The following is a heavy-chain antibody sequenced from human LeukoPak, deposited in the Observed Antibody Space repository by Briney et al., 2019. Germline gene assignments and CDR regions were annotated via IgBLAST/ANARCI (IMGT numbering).Heavy chain of an antibody. Sequence: ASVKVSCKASGGTFSSYAISWVRQAPGQGLEWMGGIIPIFGTVNYAQKFQGRVTITADESTSTAYMELSSLRSEDTAVYYCAREVQVVPAATHYYYYYMDVWGKGTTVTVSS. CDR2: IIPIFGTV. CDR3: AREVQVVPAATHYYYYYMDV. V-gene: IGHV1-69*01. D-gene: IGHD2-2*01. J-gene: IGHJ6*03. CDR1: GGTFSSYA.